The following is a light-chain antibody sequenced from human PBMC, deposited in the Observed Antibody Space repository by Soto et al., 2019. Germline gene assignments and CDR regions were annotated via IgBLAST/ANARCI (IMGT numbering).Light chain of an antibody. Sequence: DIQMTQSPSTLSASVGDRVTITCRASQSISSWLAWYQQKPGKAPKLLIYDASSLESGVPSRFSGSGSGTDFTLTINSLQPEDFASYYCQLSDSTWTFGQGTKVDIK. CDR2: DAS. J-gene: IGKJ1*01. V-gene: IGKV1-5*01. CDR3: QLSDSTWT. CDR1: QSISSW.